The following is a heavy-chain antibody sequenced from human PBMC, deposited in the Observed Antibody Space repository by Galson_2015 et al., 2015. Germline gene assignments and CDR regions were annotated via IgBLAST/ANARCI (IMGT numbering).Heavy chain of an antibody. J-gene: IGHJ4*02. Sequence: SLRLSCAASGFTFSSYGMHWVRQAPGKGLEWVAVISYDGGNKYYADSVKGRFTISRDNSKNTLYLQMNSLRAEDTAVYYCAKGGCTNGVCYGDYWGQGTLVTVSS. CDR1: GFTFSSYG. CDR2: ISYDGGNK. D-gene: IGHD2-8*01. CDR3: AKGGCTNGVCYGDY. V-gene: IGHV3-30*18.